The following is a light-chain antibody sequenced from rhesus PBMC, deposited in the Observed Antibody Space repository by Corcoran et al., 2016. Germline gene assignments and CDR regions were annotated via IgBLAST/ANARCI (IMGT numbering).Light chain of an antibody. Sequence: DIQMSQSPSSLSASVGDRVTITCRASQGISSYLNWYQQKPGKAPKLLIYYANSLASGVPSMFSGSGAGTDYTLTITSLQPEEFATSYCQQGYSTPYNFGQGTKVGIK. CDR1: QGISSY. V-gene: IGKV1-32*03. CDR3: QQGYSTPYN. J-gene: IGKJ2*01. CDR2: YAN.